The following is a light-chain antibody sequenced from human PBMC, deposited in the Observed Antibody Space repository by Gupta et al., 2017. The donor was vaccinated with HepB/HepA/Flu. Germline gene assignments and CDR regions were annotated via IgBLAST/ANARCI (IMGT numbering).Light chain of an antibody. CDR1: ALPKQY. V-gene: IGLV3-25*03. J-gene: IGLJ3*02. Sequence: SYELTQPPSMSVSPGQTARITCSGDALPKQYGYWYQQKAGQAPVQVIYKDDERPSGIPERFSGSSSGTKVTLTISGVQAEDEADYFCLSADSSGNFGGLGGGTKLTVL. CDR2: KDD. CDR3: LSADSSGNFGG.